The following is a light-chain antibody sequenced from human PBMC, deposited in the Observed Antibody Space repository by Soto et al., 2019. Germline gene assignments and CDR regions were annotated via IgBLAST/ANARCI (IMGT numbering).Light chain of an antibody. CDR1: QSVSSTS. J-gene: IGKJ1*01. CDR3: QQYVSSPPSWT. V-gene: IGKV3-20*01. Sequence: ESVLTQSPGTLSLSPGERATLSCRASQSVSSTSLAWYQQRPGQAPRLLIYGASSRATGIPDRFSGSGSGTDFTLTISRLEPEYFAVYYCQQYVSSPPSWTFGQGTKVEIK. CDR2: GAS.